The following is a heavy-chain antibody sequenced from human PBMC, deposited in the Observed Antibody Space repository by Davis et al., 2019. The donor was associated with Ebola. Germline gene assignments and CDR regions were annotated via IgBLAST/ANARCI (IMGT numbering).Heavy chain of an antibody. Sequence: GESLKISCADSGFTFRTSWMSWVRQAPGKGLEWVANIKEDGSQKFYVDSAKGRFTISRDNARNSLYLQMNSLRAEDTAVYYCARDAALADSHYFDSWGQGTLVTVSP. V-gene: IGHV3-7*01. CDR1: GFTFRTSW. J-gene: IGHJ4*02. CDR2: IKEDGSQK. D-gene: IGHD6-19*01. CDR3: ARDAALADSHYFDS.